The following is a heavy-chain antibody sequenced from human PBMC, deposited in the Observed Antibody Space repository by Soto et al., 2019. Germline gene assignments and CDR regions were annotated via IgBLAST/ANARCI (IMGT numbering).Heavy chain of an antibody. Sequence: DVQLVESGGGLVKPGGSLRLSCAASGFTFNSYDMNWIRQAAGKGLEWVSSITTRSADIYYADSLKGRITISRDNAKNSLFLQMNSLRAEDTAVYYCVRSGTARLLRHSWFDTWGQGTLVTVSS. J-gene: IGHJ5*02. CDR3: VRSGTARLLRHSWFDT. V-gene: IGHV3-21*01. D-gene: IGHD2-21*01. CDR1: GFTFNSYD. CDR2: ITTRSADI.